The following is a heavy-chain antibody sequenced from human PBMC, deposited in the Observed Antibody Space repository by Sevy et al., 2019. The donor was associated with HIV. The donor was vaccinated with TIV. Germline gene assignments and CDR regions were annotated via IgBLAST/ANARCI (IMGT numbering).Heavy chain of an antibody. CDR3: ARDARVGTGSYYNGFDP. Sequence: TLSLTCAISGDSVSSNSAAWNWIRQSPSRGLEWLGRTYYRSKWYNDYAVSVKSRITINPDTSKNQFSLQLNSVTPEDTAVYYCARDARVGTGSYYNGFDPWGQGTLVTVSS. V-gene: IGHV6-1*01. CDR1: GDSVSSNSAA. D-gene: IGHD3-10*01. CDR2: TYYRSKWYN. J-gene: IGHJ5*02.